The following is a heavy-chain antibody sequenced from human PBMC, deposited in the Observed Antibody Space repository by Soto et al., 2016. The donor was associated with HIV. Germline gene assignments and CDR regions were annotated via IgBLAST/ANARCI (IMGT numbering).Heavy chain of an antibody. D-gene: IGHD1-1*01. CDR3: VGQTGPTY. J-gene: IGHJ4*02. CDR2: IKEDGSVE. V-gene: IGHV3-7*01. Sequence: EVQMVDSGGGLVQPGGSLRLSCVASGFTFSHYWISWVRQAPGKGLEWVANIKEDGSVEDYVDSVKGRFTISRDNARNSVFLQMNSPRVDDTAVYHCVGQTGPTYWGQGTPVTVSS. CDR1: GFTFSHYW.